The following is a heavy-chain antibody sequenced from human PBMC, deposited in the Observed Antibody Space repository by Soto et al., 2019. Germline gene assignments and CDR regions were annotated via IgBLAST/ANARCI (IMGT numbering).Heavy chain of an antibody. V-gene: IGHV4-59*01. D-gene: IGHD2-15*01. J-gene: IGHJ6*02. Sequence: SETLSLTCTVSGDSIRSYYWSWIRQPPGKGLEWIGYISYTGSTHYNPSLKSRVTISADTSKNQFSLKLSSVTTADTALYYCAREGVDAPYCYYGMDVCRQGSTVTVSS. CDR2: ISYTGST. CDR1: GDSIRSYY. CDR3: AREGVDAPYCYYGMDV.